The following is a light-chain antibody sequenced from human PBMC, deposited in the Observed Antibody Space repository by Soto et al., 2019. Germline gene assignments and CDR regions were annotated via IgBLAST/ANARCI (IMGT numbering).Light chain of an antibody. CDR3: QQRSNWPPLT. Sequence: EIVLTQSPATLSLSPGERATLSCRASQSISSNLAWYQQKRGQAPRLLIYDASNRATGIPAMFSGSGSGTDFTLTISSLEPEDFAIYYCQQRSNWPPLTFGGGTKVEIK. CDR1: QSISSN. CDR2: DAS. V-gene: IGKV3-11*01. J-gene: IGKJ4*01.